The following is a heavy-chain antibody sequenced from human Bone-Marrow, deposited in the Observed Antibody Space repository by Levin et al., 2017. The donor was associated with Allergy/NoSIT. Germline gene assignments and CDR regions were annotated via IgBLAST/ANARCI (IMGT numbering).Heavy chain of an antibody. V-gene: IGHV4-39*01. CDR3: ARRIVATPTYYFDY. J-gene: IGHJ4*01. D-gene: IGHD5-12*01. Sequence: SETLSLTCTVSGGSISSSSAYWSWIRQPPGKGLEWIASIYYSGKTYYNPSLKSRVTISVDTSKKQFSLKLSSVTAADTAVYYCARRIVATPTYYFDYWGHGTLVTVSS. CDR1: GGSISSSSAY. CDR2: IYYSGKT.